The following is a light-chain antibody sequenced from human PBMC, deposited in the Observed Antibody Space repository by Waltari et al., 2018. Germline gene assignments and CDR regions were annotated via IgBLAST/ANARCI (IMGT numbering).Light chain of an antibody. CDR3: QQHGSLPAT. J-gene: IGKJ1*01. V-gene: IGKV3-20*01. Sequence: EIVLTQSPGTLSLSPGERVTLSCRASQSVNGRLVWYQQKPGQAPRLLIYGTSSRATGIPDRFSGSGSGTDFSLTISRPEPEDFAVYYCQQHGSLPATFGQGTKVEVK. CDR1: QSVNGR. CDR2: GTS.